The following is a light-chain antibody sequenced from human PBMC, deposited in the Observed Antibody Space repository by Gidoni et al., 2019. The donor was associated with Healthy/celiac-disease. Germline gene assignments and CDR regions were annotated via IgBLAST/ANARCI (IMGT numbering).Light chain of an antibody. CDR1: QSVSSY. V-gene: IGKV3-11*01. J-gene: IGKJ4*01. Sequence: EIVLTQSPATLSWSPGERATLSCRASQSVSSYLAWYQQKPGQAPRLLIYDASNRATGIPARFSGSGSGTDFTLTISSLEPEDFAVYYCQQRSNWPPGLTFGGGTKVEIK. CDR3: QQRSNWPPGLT. CDR2: DAS.